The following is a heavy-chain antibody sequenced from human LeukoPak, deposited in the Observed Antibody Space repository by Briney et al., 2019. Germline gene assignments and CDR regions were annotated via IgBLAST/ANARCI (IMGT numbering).Heavy chain of an antibody. CDR3: ARGRGGDGYGMDV. Sequence: PSETLSLTCAVYGGSFSGYYWSWIRQPPGKGLEWIGEINHSGSTNYNPSLKSRVTISVDMSKNQFSLKLSSVTAADTAVYYCARGRGGDGYGMDVWGQGTTVTVSS. J-gene: IGHJ6*02. V-gene: IGHV4-34*01. CDR1: GGSFSGYY. CDR2: INHSGST. D-gene: IGHD2-21*02.